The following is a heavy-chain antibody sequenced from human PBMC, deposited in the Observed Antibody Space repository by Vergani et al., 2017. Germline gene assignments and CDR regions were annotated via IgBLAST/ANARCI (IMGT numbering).Heavy chain of an antibody. CDR3: ARDGRDGYNYVY. Sequence: VQLVQSGAEVKKPGATVKISCKVSGYTFTDYYMHWVQQAPGKGLEWMGRIIPILGTANYAQKFQGRVTITADESTSTAYMELSSLRSEDTAVYYCARDGRDGYNYVYWGQGTLVTVSS. CDR1: GYTFTDYY. J-gene: IGHJ4*02. V-gene: IGHV1-69*11. D-gene: IGHD5-24*01. CDR2: IIPILGTA.